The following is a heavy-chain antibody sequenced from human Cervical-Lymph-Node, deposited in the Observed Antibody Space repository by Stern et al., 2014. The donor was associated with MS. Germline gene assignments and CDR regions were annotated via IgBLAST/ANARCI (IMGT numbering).Heavy chain of an antibody. CDR3: VRGFHSFDV. J-gene: IGHJ6*02. Sequence: EVQLVESGGGLVQPGESLRLSCAASGFTFSDHYMDWVRPAPGKGLEWVGRSRNKANSYTTVYAASVTGRFAISRDDSKNSLYLQMNSLKTEDTAVYYCVRGFHSFDVWGQGATVTVSS. CDR1: GFTFSDHY. V-gene: IGHV3-72*01. CDR2: SRNKANSYTT. D-gene: IGHD4-11*01.